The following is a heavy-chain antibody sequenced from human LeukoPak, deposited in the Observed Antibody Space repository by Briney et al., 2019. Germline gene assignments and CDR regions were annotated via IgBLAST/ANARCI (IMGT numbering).Heavy chain of an antibody. D-gene: IGHD6-19*01. J-gene: IGHJ4*02. CDR1: ALTLICFG. CDR3: AKDSGSGWPTIDY. CDR2: IWYGGSNK. Sequence: GRTLRCYCSGYALTLICFGLHWQAPAPGHGWEGGFDIWYGGSNKYYADSVKGRFTIARDNSKNTLYLQRNSLRAEDTAVYYCAKDSGSGWPTIDYWGQGTLVTVSS. V-gene: IGHV3-30*18.